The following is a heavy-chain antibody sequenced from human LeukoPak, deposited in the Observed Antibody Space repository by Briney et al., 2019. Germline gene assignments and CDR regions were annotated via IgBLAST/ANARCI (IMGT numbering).Heavy chain of an antibody. J-gene: IGHJ3*02. V-gene: IGHV3-74*01. Sequence: PGGSPRLSCAASGFTFSTYWMHWVRQAPGKGLVWVSRIKSDGSSTSYADSVKGRFTISRDNAKNTLYLQMNSLRAEDTAVYYCARSSGYYHDAFDIWGQGTMVTVSS. CDR1: GFTFSTYW. CDR2: IKSDGSST. CDR3: ARSSGYYHDAFDI. D-gene: IGHD3-22*01.